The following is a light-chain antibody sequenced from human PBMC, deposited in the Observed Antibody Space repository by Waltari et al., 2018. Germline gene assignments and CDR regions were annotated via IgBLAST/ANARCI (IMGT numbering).Light chain of an antibody. CDR1: SSDVGGYNY. J-gene: IGLJ2*01. CDR2: DVN. V-gene: IGLV2-14*03. Sequence: QSALTQPASVTGSPGQPITISSTGTSSDVGGYNYVSWYQQHPGKAPKLMIFDVNNRPSGVSNRFSGSKSGNTASLTISGLQAEDEADYYCSAYISSSTLELFGGGTRLTVL. CDR3: SAYISSSTLEL.